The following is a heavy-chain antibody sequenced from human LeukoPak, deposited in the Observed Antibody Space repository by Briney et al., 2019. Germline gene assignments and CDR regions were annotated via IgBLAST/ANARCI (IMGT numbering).Heavy chain of an antibody. CDR1: DTSISSYY. Sequence: SETLSLTCTVSDTSISSYYWSWLRQPPGKGLEWIGYISYTGNNNYNPSLKSRVTISLDTSKTQFSLQLSSVTAADTAVYYCARVGRGDHTWGSYSFDYWGQGTLVTVSS. D-gene: IGHD3-16*01. CDR3: ARVGRGDHTWGSYSFDY. V-gene: IGHV4-59*01. CDR2: ISYTGNN. J-gene: IGHJ4*02.